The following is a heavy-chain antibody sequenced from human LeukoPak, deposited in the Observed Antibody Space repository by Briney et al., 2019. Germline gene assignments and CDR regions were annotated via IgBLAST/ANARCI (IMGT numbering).Heavy chain of an antibody. CDR3: ARAMYYYDSSGYYDY. J-gene: IGHJ4*02. D-gene: IGHD3-22*01. Sequence: ASVQVSCKASRYTFTSYGFSWVRQAPAQGLEGMGWISAYNVNTNYAQKLQGRVTMTTDTSKSTAYMELRSVRSDDTAVYYGARAMYYYDSSGYYDYWGQGTMVSVSS. CDR1: RYTFTSYG. CDR2: ISAYNVNT. V-gene: IGHV1-18*01.